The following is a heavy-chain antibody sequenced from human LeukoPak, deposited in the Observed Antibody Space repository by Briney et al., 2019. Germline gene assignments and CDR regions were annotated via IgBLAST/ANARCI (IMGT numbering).Heavy chain of an antibody. CDR2: ISAYSGNT. Sequence: GASVKVSCKASGYTFTSYGISWVRQAPGQGLEWMGWISAYSGNTNYAQKLQGRVTMTTDTSTSTAYMELRSLRSDDTAVYYCARDRFGDLTVPQNYYYYYMDVWGKGTTVTVSS. V-gene: IGHV1-18*01. J-gene: IGHJ6*03. CDR3: ARDRFGDLTVPQNYYYYYMDV. D-gene: IGHD3-16*01. CDR1: GYTFTSYG.